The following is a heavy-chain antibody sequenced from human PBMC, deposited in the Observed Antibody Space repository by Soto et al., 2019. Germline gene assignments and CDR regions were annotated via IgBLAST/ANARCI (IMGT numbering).Heavy chain of an antibody. CDR3: ASRYLY. V-gene: IGHV4-30-4*01. CDR1: GDSISNGDYY. D-gene: IGHD3-16*02. Sequence: ASETLSLTCTVSGDSISNGDYYWSWIRQPPGRGLEWIGYIDSSGSTYYNPSLKSRLTMSVDMSKNQFSLRLTSVTAADTAVYYCASRYLYWGQGLLVTVSS. J-gene: IGHJ4*02. CDR2: IDSSGST.